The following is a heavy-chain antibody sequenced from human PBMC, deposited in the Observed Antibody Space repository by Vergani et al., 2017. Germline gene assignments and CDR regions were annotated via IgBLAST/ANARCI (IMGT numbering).Heavy chain of an antibody. CDR2: ISAYNGNT. V-gene: IGHV1-18*01. CDR3: ARPPRGYSSGWLGWFDP. J-gene: IGHJ5*02. CDR1: GYTFTSYG. D-gene: IGHD6-19*01. Sequence: QVQLVQSGAEVKKPGASVKVSCKASGYTFTSYGISWVRQAPGQGLEWMGWISAYNGNTNYAQKLQGRVTMTTDTSTSTAYMELRSLRSDDTAVYYCARPPRGYSSGWLGWFDPWGQGTLVTVSS.